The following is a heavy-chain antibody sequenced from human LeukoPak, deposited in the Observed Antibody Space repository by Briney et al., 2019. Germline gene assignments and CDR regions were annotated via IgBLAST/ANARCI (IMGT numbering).Heavy chain of an antibody. CDR3: ARRMDYYDSSGYYRPAFDI. D-gene: IGHD3-22*01. V-gene: IGHV5-51*01. CDR2: IYPGDSET. Sequence: GESLKISCKGSGYTFSAYWIGWVRQMPGKGLEWMGIIYPGDSETRYSPSFQGQVTISADKSINTAYLQWSSLKASDTAMYYCARRMDYYDSSGYYRPAFDIWGQGTMVTVSS. J-gene: IGHJ3*02. CDR1: GYTFSAYW.